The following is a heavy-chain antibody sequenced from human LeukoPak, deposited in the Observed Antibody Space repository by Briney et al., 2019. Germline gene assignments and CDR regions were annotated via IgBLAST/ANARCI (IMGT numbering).Heavy chain of an antibody. J-gene: IGHJ5*01. CDR3: ATGVAVVASTDS. CDR1: GYTFTNYD. V-gene: IGHV1-8*01. D-gene: IGHD2-15*01. Sequence: GASVKVSCKASGYTFTNYDINWVRQATGQGLEWMGWMNPNSGNTGYAQKFQGRVTMTRNTAISTAYMELSSLRSKDTAVYYCATGVAVVASTDSWGQGTLVTVSS. CDR2: MNPNSGNT.